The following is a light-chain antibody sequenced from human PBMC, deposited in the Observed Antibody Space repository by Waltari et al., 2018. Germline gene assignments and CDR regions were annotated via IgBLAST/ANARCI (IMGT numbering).Light chain of an antibody. J-gene: IGLJ3*02. CDR2: GNN. CDR1: SSNIGADYD. Sequence: QSVLTQPPSVSGAPGPRVTISCTGSSSNIGADYDVHWYQHLPGTAPKLLIYGNNNRPSGVPDRFSGSKSGTSASLAITGLQAEDEADYYCQSYDRSLSAWVFGGGTKVTVL. V-gene: IGLV1-40*01. CDR3: QSYDRSLSAWV.